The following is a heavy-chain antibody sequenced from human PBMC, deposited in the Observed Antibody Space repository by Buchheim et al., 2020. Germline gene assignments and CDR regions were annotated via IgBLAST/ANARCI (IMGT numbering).Heavy chain of an antibody. CDR1: GLTFSTYA. D-gene: IGHD1/OR15-1a*01. J-gene: IGHJ6*02. CDR2: MGGGSGST. V-gene: IGHV3-23*01. CDR3: AKDGVNSDAGFGMDV. Sequence: EVQLLESGGGLVQPGGSLRLSCAASGLTFSTYAMSWVRRAPGKALEWVSAMGGGSGSTYYSDSVTGRFPISRDNSKHKLYLQMNSLRVEDTAVYYCAKDGVNSDAGFGMDVWGQGTT.